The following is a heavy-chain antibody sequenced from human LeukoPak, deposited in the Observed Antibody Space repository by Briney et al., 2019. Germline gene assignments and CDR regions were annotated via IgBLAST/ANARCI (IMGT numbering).Heavy chain of an antibody. Sequence: SVKVSCKASGGTFSSYAISWVRQAPGQGLEWMGRIIPIFGTANYAQKFQGRVTMTRDTSTSTVYMELSSLRSEDTAVYYCARPLTKGGSYQNWFDPWGQGTLVTVSS. CDR3: ARPLTKGGSYQNWFDP. CDR2: IIPIFGTA. CDR1: GGTFSSYA. V-gene: IGHV1-69*05. D-gene: IGHD1-26*01. J-gene: IGHJ5*02.